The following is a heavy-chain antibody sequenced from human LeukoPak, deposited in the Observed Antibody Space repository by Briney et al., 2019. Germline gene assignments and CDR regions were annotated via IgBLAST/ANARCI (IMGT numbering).Heavy chain of an antibody. CDR3: VRDGDDFNFDY. J-gene: IGHJ5*01. Sequence: GGSLRLSCAASGFTFRSYWMHWVRQAPGKGLEWVSRVIRDGSSTNYADSVKGRFTISRDNAKNTLYLQMSSLRAEDTAVYCCVRDGDDFNFDYWGQEAWSPSPQ. V-gene: IGHV3-74*01. CDR1: GFTFRSYW. CDR2: VIRDGSST. D-gene: IGHD7-27*01.